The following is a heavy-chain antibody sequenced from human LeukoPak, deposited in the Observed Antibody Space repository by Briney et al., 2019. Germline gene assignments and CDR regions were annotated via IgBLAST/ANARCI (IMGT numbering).Heavy chain of an antibody. CDR3: AKGVVIAPDVTPFDY. CDR1: GFTFSSYA. V-gene: IGHV3-23*01. J-gene: IGHJ4*02. Sequence: GGSLRLSCAASGFTFSSYAMNWVRQAPGKGLEWVSTISNSGESTYYADSVKGRFTISRDNSKNTLYLQMNSLRAEDTAVYYCAKGVVIAPDVTPFDYWGQGTLVTVSS. D-gene: IGHD2/OR15-2a*01. CDR2: ISNSGEST.